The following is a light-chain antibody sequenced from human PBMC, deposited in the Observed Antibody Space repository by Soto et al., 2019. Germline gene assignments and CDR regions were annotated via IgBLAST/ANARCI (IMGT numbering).Light chain of an antibody. CDR1: QSVSSY. CDR3: QHRMNWPLT. V-gene: IGKV3-11*01. CDR2: DVS. J-gene: IGKJ5*01. Sequence: EIVLTQFPATLSLSPGERATLSCRASQSVSSYLAWYQQKPGQAPRLLIYDVSTRATGIPARFSGSGSGTDFTLTISSLQPGDFAVYYCQHRMNWPLTFGQGTRLEIK.